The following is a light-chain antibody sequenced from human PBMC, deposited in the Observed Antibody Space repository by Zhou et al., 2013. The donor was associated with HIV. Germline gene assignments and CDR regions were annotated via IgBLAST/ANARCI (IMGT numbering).Light chain of an antibody. V-gene: IGKV3-11*01. Sequence: EIVLTQSPATLSLSPGESGTLSCRASQSVGSQLAWYQHKRGQAPSLVIYDASNRATGAPARFSGSGSGTDFTLTISSLELEDFAVYYCLQRASWPRTFGQGTKVEFK. CDR2: DAS. CDR1: QSVGSQ. CDR3: LQRASWPRT. J-gene: IGKJ1*01.